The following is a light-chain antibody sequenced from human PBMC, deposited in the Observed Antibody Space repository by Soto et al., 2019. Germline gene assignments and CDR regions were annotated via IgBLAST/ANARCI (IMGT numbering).Light chain of an antibody. Sequence: EIVLTQSPGTLSLSPGERATLSCRASQSVSSSYLAWYQQKPGQAPRLLIYGASIRATGIPDRFSGSGSGTHLALTIRGLEPEDFAVYYCQQYGRPPGTFGQGTKVEIK. V-gene: IGKV3-20*01. CDR2: GAS. J-gene: IGKJ1*01. CDR3: QQYGRPPGT. CDR1: QSVSSSY.